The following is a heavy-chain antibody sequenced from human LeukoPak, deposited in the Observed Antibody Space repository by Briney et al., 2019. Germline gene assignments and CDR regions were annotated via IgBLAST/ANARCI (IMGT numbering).Heavy chain of an antibody. CDR2: IYPGDSDT. V-gene: IGHV5-51*01. Sequence: GESLKISCKGSGYSFTSYWIGWVRQMPGKGLEWMGIIYPGDSDTRYSPSFQGQVTISADKSISTAYLQWSSLKASDTAMYYCARRVYCGGDCYAYNWFDPWGQGTLVTVSS. D-gene: IGHD2-21*02. CDR3: ARRVYCGGDCYAYNWFDP. CDR1: GYSFTSYW. J-gene: IGHJ5*02.